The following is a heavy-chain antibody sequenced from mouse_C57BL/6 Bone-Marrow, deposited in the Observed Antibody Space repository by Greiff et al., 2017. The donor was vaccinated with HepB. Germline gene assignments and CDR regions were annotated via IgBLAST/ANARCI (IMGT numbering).Heavy chain of an antibody. CDR3: AKGGWLLYAMDY. J-gene: IGHJ4*01. CDR1: GYTFTSYW. Sequence: QVHVKQPGAELVRPGSSVKLSCKASGYTFTSYWMDWVKQRPGQGLEWIGNIYPSDSETHYNQKFKDKATLTVDKSSSTAYMQLSSLTSEDSAVYSCAKGGWLLYAMDYWGQGTSVTVAS. D-gene: IGHD2-3*01. CDR2: IYPSDSET. V-gene: IGHV1-61*01.